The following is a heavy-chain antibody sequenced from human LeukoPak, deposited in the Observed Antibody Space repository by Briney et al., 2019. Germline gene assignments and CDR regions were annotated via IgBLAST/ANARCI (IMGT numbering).Heavy chain of an antibody. D-gene: IGHD3-22*01. CDR1: GGSISSYY. CDR3: ARSNYYDSSGYYY. CDR2: IYYSGST. V-gene: IGHV4-59*01. J-gene: IGHJ4*02. Sequence: SETLSLTCTVSGGSISSYYWSWIRQPPGKGLEWIGYIYYSGSTNYNPSLKSRVTISVDTSKNQFSLKLSSVTAADTAVYYCARSNYYDSSGYYYWGQGTLVTVSS.